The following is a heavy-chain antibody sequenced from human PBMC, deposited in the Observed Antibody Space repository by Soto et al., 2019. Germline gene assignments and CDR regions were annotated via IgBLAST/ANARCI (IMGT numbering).Heavy chain of an antibody. CDR3: ARHKPYSGRTLFNDY. V-gene: IGHV4-39*01. CDR2: IHYSGST. J-gene: IGHJ4*02. Sequence: SETLSLTCTVSGGSVSSSTYYWGWIRQPPGKGLEWIGRIHYSGSTSYNPSLKSRVTISVDTSKNHFSLKVNSVTAADTAVYYCARHKPYSGRTLFNDYWGQGTLVTVSS. D-gene: IGHD3-10*01. CDR1: GGSVSSSTYY.